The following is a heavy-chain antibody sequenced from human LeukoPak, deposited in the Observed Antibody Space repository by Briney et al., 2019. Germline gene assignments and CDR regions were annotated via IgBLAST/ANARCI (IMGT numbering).Heavy chain of an antibody. V-gene: IGHV4-34*01. CDR1: GGSFSGYY. CDR2: INHGGST. J-gene: IGHJ3*02. CDR3: ARVCDYDILTGSYDAFDI. Sequence: SETLSLTCAVYGGSFSGYYWSWIRQPPGKGLEWIGEINHGGSTNYNPSLKSRVTISVDTSKNQFSLKLSSVPAADTAVYYCARVCDYDILTGSYDAFDIWGQGTMVTVSS. D-gene: IGHD3-9*01.